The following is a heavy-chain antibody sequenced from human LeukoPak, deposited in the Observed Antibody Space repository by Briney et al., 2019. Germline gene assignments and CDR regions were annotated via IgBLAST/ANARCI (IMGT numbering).Heavy chain of an antibody. V-gene: IGHV3-23*01. J-gene: IGHJ4*02. Sequence: GGSLRLSCAASGFTFSTYAVNWVRQAPGKGLEWVSTISGSGDSTYYADSVKGRFTISRDNSKDTLYLQMSSVRVDDTAVYYCAREVGGTRKDHDYWGQGTLVTVSS. D-gene: IGHD2-2*01. CDR2: ISGSGDST. CDR1: GFTFSTYA. CDR3: AREVGGTRKDHDY.